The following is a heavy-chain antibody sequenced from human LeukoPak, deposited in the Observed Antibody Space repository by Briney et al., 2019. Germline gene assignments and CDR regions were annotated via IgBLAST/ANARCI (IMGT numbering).Heavy chain of an antibody. Sequence: SETLSLTCTVSGGSISSGGYYWSWIRQPPGKGLEWIGYIYHSGSTYYNPSLKSRVTISVDRSKNQFSLKLSSVTAADTAVYYCARDLAADDYSNYNFNRPGIAALHLINWGQGTLVTVSS. CDR1: GGSISSGGYY. CDR3: ARDLAADDYSNYNFNRPGIAALHLIN. J-gene: IGHJ4*02. V-gene: IGHV4-30-2*01. D-gene: IGHD4-11*01. CDR2: IYHSGST.